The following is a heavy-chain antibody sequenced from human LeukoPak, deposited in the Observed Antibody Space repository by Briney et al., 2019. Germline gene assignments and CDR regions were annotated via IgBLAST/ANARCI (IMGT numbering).Heavy chain of an antibody. J-gene: IGHJ4*02. D-gene: IGHD2-15*01. Sequence: GGSLRLSCTASGFTFSSYWMTWVRQAPDKGLEWVANIEPAGSATYYVDSVKGRFTISRDNAKNLLYLQMNSLRAEDSAVYHCGRFGYVAAVDSWGQGALVTVSS. CDR1: GFTFSSYW. CDR3: GRFGYVAAVDS. V-gene: IGHV3-7*01. CDR2: IEPAGSAT.